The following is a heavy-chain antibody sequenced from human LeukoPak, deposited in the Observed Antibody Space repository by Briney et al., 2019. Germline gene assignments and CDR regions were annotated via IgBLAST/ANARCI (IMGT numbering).Heavy chain of an antibody. J-gene: IGHJ3*02. V-gene: IGHV4-61*02. D-gene: IGHD4-17*01. Sequence: MSSQTLSLTCTVSGGSISSGSYYWSWIRQPAGKGLEWIGRIYTSGSTNYNPSLKSRVTISVDTSKNQFSLKLSSVTAADTAVYYCARFGARTTVTTRGDAFDIWGQGTMVTVSS. CDR3: ARFGARTTVTTRGDAFDI. CDR1: GGSISSGSYY. CDR2: IYTSGST.